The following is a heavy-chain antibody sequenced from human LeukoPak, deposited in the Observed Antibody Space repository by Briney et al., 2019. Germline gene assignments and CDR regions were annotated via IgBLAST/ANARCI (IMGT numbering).Heavy chain of an antibody. CDR3: ARELPDYYDILTGYSAFDY. CDR2: IIPIFVTA. CDR1: GGTFSSYA. D-gene: IGHD3-9*01. Sequence: SVKVSCKASGGTFSSYAISWVRQAPGQGLEWMGGIIPIFVTANYAQKFQGRVTITADKSTSTAYMELSSLRSEDTAVYYCARELPDYYDILTGYSAFDYWGQGTLVTVSS. J-gene: IGHJ4*02. V-gene: IGHV1-69*06.